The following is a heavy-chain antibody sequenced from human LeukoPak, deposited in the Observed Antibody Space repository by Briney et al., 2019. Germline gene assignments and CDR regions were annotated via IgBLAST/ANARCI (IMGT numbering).Heavy chain of an antibody. CDR1: GFTFSSYA. CDR2: ISGSGGST. D-gene: IGHD6-19*01. V-gene: IGHV3-23*01. J-gene: IGHJ5*02. Sequence: GGSLRLSCAASGFTFSSYAMSWVRQAPGKGLEWVSAISGSGGSTYYADSVKGRFTISRDNSKNTLYLQMNSLRAEDTAVYYCAKAGYSSGWQGLISLSNWFDPWGQGTLVTVSS. CDR3: AKAGYSSGWQGLISLSNWFDP.